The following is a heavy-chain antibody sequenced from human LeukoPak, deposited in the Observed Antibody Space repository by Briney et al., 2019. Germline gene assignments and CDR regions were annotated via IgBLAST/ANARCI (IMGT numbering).Heavy chain of an antibody. CDR1: GYTFTSYG. J-gene: IGHJ5*02. V-gene: IGHV1-46*01. Sequence: GASVKVSCKASGYTFTSYGISWVRQAPGQGLEWMGIINPSGGSTSYAQKFQGRVTMTRDTSTSTVYMELSSLRSEDTAVYYCARDITIFGVAYVFDPWGQGTLVTVSS. CDR2: INPSGGST. CDR3: ARDITIFGVAYVFDP. D-gene: IGHD3-3*01.